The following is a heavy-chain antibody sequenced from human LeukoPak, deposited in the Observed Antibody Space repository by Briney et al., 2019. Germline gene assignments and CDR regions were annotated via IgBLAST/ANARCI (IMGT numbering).Heavy chain of an antibody. Sequence: SETLSLTCTVSGGSISSSNYYWRWIRQPPGKGLEWIGNSYYSGSTYYEPSLKTRVTISVDTSKNQFSLKLTSVTAADTAVYYCARHASVDGNWPRPLDYWGQGSLVTVSS. J-gene: IGHJ4*02. CDR2: SYYSGST. CDR1: GGSISSSNYY. CDR3: ARHASVDGNWPRPLDY. V-gene: IGHV4-39*01. D-gene: IGHD6-19*01.